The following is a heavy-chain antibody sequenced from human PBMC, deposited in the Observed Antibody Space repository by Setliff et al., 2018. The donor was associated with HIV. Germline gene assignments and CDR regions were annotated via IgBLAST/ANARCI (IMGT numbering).Heavy chain of an antibody. Sequence: PGGSLRLSCAASGFSFSSYSMNWVRQAPGKGLEWVSYIRSSSSAMYYADSVKGRFTISRDNAKDSLYLQMNSLRAEDTALYYCVKEGYSSVSGAYMDVWGKGTTVNVS. CDR1: GFSFSSYS. CDR2: IRSSSSAM. V-gene: IGHV3-48*01. CDR3: VKEGYSSVSGAYMDV. D-gene: IGHD6-19*01. J-gene: IGHJ6*03.